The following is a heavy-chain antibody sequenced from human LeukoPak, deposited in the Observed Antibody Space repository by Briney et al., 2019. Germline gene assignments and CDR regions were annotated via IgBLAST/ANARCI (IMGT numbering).Heavy chain of an antibody. J-gene: IGHJ6*02. CDR1: GFIVNNKY. V-gene: IGHV3-66*01. D-gene: IGHD2-15*01. Sequence: GGSLRLSCAASGFIVNNKYMSWVRQAPGKGLEWVSVIYSGGSTYYADSVKGRFTISRDSAKNSLYLQMNSLRAEDTALYYCAGRCSVTRCHFSSYGMDVWGQGTTVTVSS. CDR3: AGRCSVTRCHFSSYGMDV. CDR2: IYSGGST.